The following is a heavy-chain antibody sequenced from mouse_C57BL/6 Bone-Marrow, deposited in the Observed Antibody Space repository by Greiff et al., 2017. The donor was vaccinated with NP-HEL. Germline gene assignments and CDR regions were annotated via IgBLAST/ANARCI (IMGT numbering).Heavy chain of an antibody. CDR2: IDPENGDT. J-gene: IGHJ3*01. CDR1: GFNIKDDY. D-gene: IGHD2-1*01. Sequence: VQLQQSGAELVRPGASVKLSCTASGFNIKDDYMHWVKQRPEQGLEWIGWIDPENGDTEYASKFQGKATITADTSTNTAYLQLSSLTSEDTAVSYCTTSGNGRFAYWGQGTLVTVSA. V-gene: IGHV14-4*01. CDR3: TTSGNGRFAY.